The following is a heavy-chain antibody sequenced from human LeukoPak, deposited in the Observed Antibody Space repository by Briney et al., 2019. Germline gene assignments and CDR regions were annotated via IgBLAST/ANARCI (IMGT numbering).Heavy chain of an antibody. CDR2: IYHSGST. D-gene: IGHD3-10*01. V-gene: IGHV4-4*02. J-gene: IGHJ5*02. Sequence: SETLSLTCTVSGGSISSSNWWSWVRPPPGKGLEWIGEIYHSGSTNYNPSLKSRVTISVDKSKNQFSLKLSSVTAADTAVYYCARVPPVRAAGNWFDPWGQGTLVTVSS. CDR1: GGSISSSNW. CDR3: ARVPPVRAAGNWFDP.